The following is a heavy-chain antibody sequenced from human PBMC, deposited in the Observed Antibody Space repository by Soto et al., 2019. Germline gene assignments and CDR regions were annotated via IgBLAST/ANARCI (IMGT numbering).Heavy chain of an antibody. D-gene: IGHD3-16*02. CDR2: ISGTGSST. CDR3: SSYMGGTYRHFAF. J-gene: IGHJ4*02. V-gene: IGHV3-23*01. Sequence: EVQLLESGGGLVQPGGSLRLSSAATGFTFSTSPMGWVRQAPGKGLEWVPGISGTGSSTYYTDSVKGRFDISRDNFKSTLYLQMNRLRTGDTAVYYCSSYMGGTYRHFAFWGQGTLATVSS. CDR1: GFTFSTSP.